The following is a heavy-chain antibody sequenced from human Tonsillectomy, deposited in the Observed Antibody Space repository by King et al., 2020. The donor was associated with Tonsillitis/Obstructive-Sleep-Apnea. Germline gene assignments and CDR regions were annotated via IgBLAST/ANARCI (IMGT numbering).Heavy chain of an antibody. V-gene: IGHV1-18*01. Sequence: HVQLVESVPEVKKPGASVKVSCTASGYTFNSYGISWVRQAPGQGLEWMGWISAYNGNTNYAQKLQGRVTMTTDTSTSTAYMEVRSLRSDDTAVYYCARDSMSHYYDSSGYYTFDYWGQGTLVTVSS. CDR2: ISAYNGNT. CDR1: GYTFNSYG. J-gene: IGHJ4*02. D-gene: IGHD3-22*01. CDR3: ARDSMSHYYDSSGYYTFDY.